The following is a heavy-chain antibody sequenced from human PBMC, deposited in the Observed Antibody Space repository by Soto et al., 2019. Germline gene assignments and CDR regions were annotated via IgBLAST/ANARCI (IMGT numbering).Heavy chain of an antibody. CDR2: ISWNSGSI. V-gene: IGHV3-9*01. D-gene: IGHD6-19*01. CDR3: ARDAVAGSI. J-gene: IGHJ3*02. Sequence: EVQLVESGGGLVQPGRSLRLSCAASGFTFDDYAMHWVRQAPGKGLEWVSGISWNSGSIGYADSVKGRFTISRDNAKNSLYLQMNSLRAEETALYYCARDAVAGSIWGQGTMVTVSS. CDR1: GFTFDDYA.